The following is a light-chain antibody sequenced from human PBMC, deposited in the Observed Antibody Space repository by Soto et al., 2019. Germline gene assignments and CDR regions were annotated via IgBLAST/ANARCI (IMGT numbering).Light chain of an antibody. Sequence: DIQMTQSPSTLSASVGDRVTITCRASQSISTWLAWYQQKPGKAPKLLIYKASSLEGGVPSRFGGSGXGTXFNITISSLHPDDFATYYCQQYNTYPLTFGGGTTVDIK. CDR1: QSISTW. CDR2: KAS. V-gene: IGKV1-5*03. CDR3: QQYNTYPLT. J-gene: IGKJ4*01.